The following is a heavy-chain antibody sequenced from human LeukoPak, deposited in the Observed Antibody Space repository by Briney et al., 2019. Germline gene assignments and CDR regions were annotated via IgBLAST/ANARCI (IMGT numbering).Heavy chain of an antibody. CDR3: ARPQSSDFWSGYYLNF. J-gene: IGHJ4*02. V-gene: IGHV3-30*04. CDR1: GFTFSSYA. CDR2: LSNDGKKE. Sequence: GGSLRLSCAASGFTFSSYAMSWVRQAPGKGLEWVAILSNDGKKEYYADSVRDRFTISRDNSKNTLYLQMNSLRPEDTAMYYCARPQSSDFWSGYYLNFWGQGTLVIVSS. D-gene: IGHD3-3*01.